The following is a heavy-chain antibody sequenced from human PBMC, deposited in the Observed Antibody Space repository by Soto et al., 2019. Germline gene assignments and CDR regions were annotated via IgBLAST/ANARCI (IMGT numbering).Heavy chain of an antibody. Sequence: VKVSCKASGGTFSSYAISWVRQAPGQGLEWMGGIIPIFGTANYAQKFQGRVTITADESTSTAYMELSSLRSEDTAVYYCAGGELVTIFCVVTPIAVFDYWGQGTLVTVSS. J-gene: IGHJ4*02. D-gene: IGHD3-3*01. V-gene: IGHV1-69*13. CDR3: AGGELVTIFCVVTPIAVFDY. CDR2: IIPIFGTA. CDR1: GGTFSSYA.